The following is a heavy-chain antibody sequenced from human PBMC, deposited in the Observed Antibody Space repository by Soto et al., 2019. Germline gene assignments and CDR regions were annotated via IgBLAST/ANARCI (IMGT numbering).Heavy chain of an antibody. Sequence: SVKVSCKASGGTFSSYAIDWVRQAPGQGLEWMGGIIPLFGTTNYAQKLQGRVKLTADESTRTAYMELSTLTSEDTAVYYCARGTVTGSEYNYYYYGMDVWGQGTKVTVSS. D-gene: IGHD1-1*01. CDR1: GGTFSSYA. J-gene: IGHJ6*02. V-gene: IGHV1-69*13. CDR2: IIPLFGTT. CDR3: ARGTVTGSEYNYYYYGMDV.